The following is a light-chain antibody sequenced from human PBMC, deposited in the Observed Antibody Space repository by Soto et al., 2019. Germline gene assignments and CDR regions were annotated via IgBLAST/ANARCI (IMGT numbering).Light chain of an antibody. V-gene: IGKV3-20*01. J-gene: IGKJ1*01. CDR2: GAS. CDR1: QSVSSSY. CDR3: QQYGSSPRT. Sequence: EIVLTQSPGTLSLSPGEKATLSCRASQSVSSSYLAWYPQKPGQAPRLLIYGASSRATGIPDRFSGSGFGTDFTLTNSRLEPEYFAVYYCQQYGSSPRTFGQGTKVEVK.